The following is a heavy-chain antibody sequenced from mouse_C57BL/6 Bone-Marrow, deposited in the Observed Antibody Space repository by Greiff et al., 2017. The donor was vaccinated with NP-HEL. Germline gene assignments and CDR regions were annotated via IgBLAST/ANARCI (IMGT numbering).Heavy chain of an antibody. CDR3: ARNPPITTVVEYYFDY. J-gene: IGHJ2*01. Sequence: VQLQESDAELVKPGASVKISCKVSGYTFTDHTIHWMKQRPEQGLEWIGYIYPRDGSTKYNEKFKGKATLTADKSSSTAYMQLNSLTSEDSAVYFCARNPPITTVVEYYFDYWGQVTTLTVSS. V-gene: IGHV1-78*01. CDR1: GYTFTDHT. D-gene: IGHD1-1*01. CDR2: IYPRDGST.